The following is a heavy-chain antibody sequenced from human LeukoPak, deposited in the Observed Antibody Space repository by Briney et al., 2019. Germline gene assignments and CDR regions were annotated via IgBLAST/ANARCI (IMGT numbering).Heavy chain of an antibody. Sequence: RGSLRLSCAASGFTFSSYGMHRVRQAPGKGLEWVAVIWYDGSNKYYADSVKGRFTISRDNSKNTLYLQMNSLRAEDTAVYYCARASYYYDSSGYYPQGRYYGVDVWGQGTTVTVSS. CDR1: GFTFSSYG. CDR2: IWYDGSNK. CDR3: ARASYYYDSSGYYPQGRYYGVDV. J-gene: IGHJ6*02. V-gene: IGHV3-33*08. D-gene: IGHD3-22*01.